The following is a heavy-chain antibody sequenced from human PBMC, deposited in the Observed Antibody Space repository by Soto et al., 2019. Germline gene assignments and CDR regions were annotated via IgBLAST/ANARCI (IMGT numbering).Heavy chain of an antibody. CDR3: ARERPSSDFWSGYSYGMDV. CDR2: ISPGGTI. Sequence: GSLRLSCAASGFIFSSYELNWVRQAPGKGLEWVSYISPGGTIYYGDSVKGRFTISRDNAKNSLFLQMNSLRAEDTAVYYCARERPSSDFWSGYSYGMDVWGQGTTVTVSS. J-gene: IGHJ6*02. D-gene: IGHD3-3*01. V-gene: IGHV3-48*03. CDR1: GFIFSSYE.